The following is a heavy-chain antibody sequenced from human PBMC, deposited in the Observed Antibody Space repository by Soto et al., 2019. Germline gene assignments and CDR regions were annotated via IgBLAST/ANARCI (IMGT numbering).Heavy chain of an antibody. Sequence: GGSLRLSCAASGFTFSTYWMSWVRQAPGKGLEWVGNIKQDGSGENYVDSVKGRFTISRDNANHSLYLQMNSLRAEDTAVYYCARDRGPPRYLYYGMDVWGQGTPGTVSS. V-gene: IGHV3-7*01. CDR2: IKQDGSGE. CDR3: ARDRGPPRYLYYGMDV. D-gene: IGHD3-10*01. J-gene: IGHJ6*02. CDR1: GFTFSTYW.